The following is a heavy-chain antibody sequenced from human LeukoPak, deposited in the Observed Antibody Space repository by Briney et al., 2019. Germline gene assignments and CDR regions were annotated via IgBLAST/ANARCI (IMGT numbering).Heavy chain of an antibody. CDR1: GFTFSTYG. CDR2: ISYDGSNK. J-gene: IGHJ4*02. Sequence: PGGSLRLSCAAPGFTFSTYGMHWVRQAPGKGLEWVAVISYDGSNKYYADSVKGRFTISRDNSKSTLYLQMNSLRAEDTAVYYCAKGGADYGEYDYWGQGTLVTVSS. D-gene: IGHD4-17*01. V-gene: IGHV3-30*18. CDR3: AKGGADYGEYDY.